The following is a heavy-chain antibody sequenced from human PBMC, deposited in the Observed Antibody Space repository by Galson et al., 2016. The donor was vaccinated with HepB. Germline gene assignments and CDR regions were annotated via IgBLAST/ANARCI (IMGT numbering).Heavy chain of an antibody. Sequence: SLRLSCAGSGFTVSRDYMSWVRQAPGKGLEWVSVIYSRGSAYYADSVKGRFTISRDNSKNTLYLQMNSLKAEDTAVYYCARDWGSSWCLHWGQGTLDTVSS. CDR1: GFTVSRDY. J-gene: IGHJ4*02. V-gene: IGHV3-66*01. CDR3: ARDWGSSWCLH. D-gene: IGHD6-13*01. CDR2: IYSRGSA.